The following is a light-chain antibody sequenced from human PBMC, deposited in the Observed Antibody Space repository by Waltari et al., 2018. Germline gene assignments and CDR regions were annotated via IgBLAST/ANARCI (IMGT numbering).Light chain of an antibody. CDR2: ETT. CDR3: CSYAGSSTFV. CDR1: SGPVAYYTL. J-gene: IGLJ1*01. Sequence: QSAPTQPASVSGSPGQSIPISCSGTSGPVAYYTLVTWYQQHPGKAPQLLIYETTKRPSGVSDRFSGSKSGNTAYLTVSGLQAEDESDYYCCSYAGSSTFVFGSGTRVTV. V-gene: IGLV2-23*01.